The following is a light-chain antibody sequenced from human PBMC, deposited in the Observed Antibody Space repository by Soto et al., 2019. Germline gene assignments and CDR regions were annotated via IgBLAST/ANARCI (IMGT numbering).Light chain of an antibody. CDR2: DAS. Sequence: EIVLTQSPATLSLSPGERATLSCRASQSVSSYLAWYQQKPGQAPRLLIYDASNRATGIPARFSGSGSGTDCTLTISSLEPEDFEVYYCQQRSNWLWTFGQGTKVDIK. V-gene: IGKV3-11*01. CDR1: QSVSSY. J-gene: IGKJ1*01. CDR3: QQRSNWLWT.